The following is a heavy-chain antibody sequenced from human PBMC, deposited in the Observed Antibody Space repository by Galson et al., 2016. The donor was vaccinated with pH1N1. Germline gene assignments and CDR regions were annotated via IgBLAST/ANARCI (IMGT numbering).Heavy chain of an antibody. CDR3: AELGNGFYEFDN. CDR2: ISSSYGNI. D-gene: IGHD3-3*01. V-gene: IGHV3-23*01. CDR1: GFTFSSYA. J-gene: IGHJ4*02. Sequence: SLRLSCAASGFTFSSYAMTWVRQAPGKGLQWVSTISSSYGNIFYADSVRGRFTISRDNSKNTLYLQLNSLRAEDTALYYCAELGNGFYEFDNWGQGALVTVSS.